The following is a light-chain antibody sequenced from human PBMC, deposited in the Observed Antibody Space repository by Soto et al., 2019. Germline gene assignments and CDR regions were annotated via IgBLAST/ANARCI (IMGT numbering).Light chain of an antibody. CDR3: QHYGRSSLT. J-gene: IGKJ4*01. Sequence: EIVLTQSPGTLSLPPGERAALSCRASQSVGSSYLAWYQQRPDQAPRLLIYGASIRATGTPDRFSGSGAGTDFTLTISRLEPEDFAVYYCQHYGRSSLTFGGGTKVDIK. CDR1: QSVGSSY. CDR2: GAS. V-gene: IGKV3-20*01.